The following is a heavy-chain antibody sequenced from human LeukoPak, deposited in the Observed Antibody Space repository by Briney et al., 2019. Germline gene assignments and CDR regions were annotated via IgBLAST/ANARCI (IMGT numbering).Heavy chain of an antibody. D-gene: IGHD3-22*01. CDR1: GYTLTELS. V-gene: IGHV1-24*01. Sequence: ASVKVSCKVSGYTLTELSMHWVRQAPGKGLEWMGGFDPEDGETIYAQKFQGRVTMTEDTSTDTAYMELSSLRSEDTAVYYCATGNRPYYYDSSGYYDFDDWGQGTLVTVSS. J-gene: IGHJ4*02. CDR3: ATGNRPYYYDSSGYYDFDD. CDR2: FDPEDGET.